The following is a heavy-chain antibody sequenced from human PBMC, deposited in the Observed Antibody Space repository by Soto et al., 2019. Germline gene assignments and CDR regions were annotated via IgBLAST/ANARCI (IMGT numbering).Heavy chain of an antibody. CDR1: GFPFIHYE. V-gene: IGHV3-48*03. CDR2: ISYTGSTI. CDR3: ARGLRIYYDRSGRHY. J-gene: IGHJ4*02. Sequence: TLRISCAASGFPFIHYETKWVRPNQGKGLEWVSYISYTGSTIYYADSVRGRFTISRDNSKNSLYLQMNSLRAEDTAVYYCARGLRIYYDRSGRHYWGQGTRVTVSA. D-gene: IGHD3-22*01.